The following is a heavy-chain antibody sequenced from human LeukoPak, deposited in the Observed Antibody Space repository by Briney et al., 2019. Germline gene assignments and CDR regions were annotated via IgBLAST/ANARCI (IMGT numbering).Heavy chain of an antibody. J-gene: IGHJ4*02. V-gene: IGHV3-11*06. D-gene: IGHD1-26*01. CDR2: ISSSSSYI. Sequence: GGSLRLSCAASGFTFSDYYMSWIRQAPGKGLEWVSYISSSSSYIYYADSVKGRFTISRDNAKNSLYLQMNSLRAEDTAVYYCARSGGPVTSSPEQWGQGTLVTVSS. CDR1: GFTFSDYY. CDR3: ARSGGPVTSSPEQ.